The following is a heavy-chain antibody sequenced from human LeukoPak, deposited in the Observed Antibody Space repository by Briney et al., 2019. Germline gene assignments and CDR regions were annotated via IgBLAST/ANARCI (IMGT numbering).Heavy chain of an antibody. CDR2: IYYSGST. CDR1: GGSISSGDYY. Sequence: SETLSLTCTVSGGSISSGDYYWSWIRQPPGKGLEWIGYIYYSGSTYYNPSLKSRVAIPVDTSKNQFSLELSSVTAADTAVYYCARGSITSRLAGGFDYWGQGTLVTVSS. V-gene: IGHV4-30-4*01. CDR3: ARGSITSRLAGGFDY. J-gene: IGHJ4*02. D-gene: IGHD1-14*01.